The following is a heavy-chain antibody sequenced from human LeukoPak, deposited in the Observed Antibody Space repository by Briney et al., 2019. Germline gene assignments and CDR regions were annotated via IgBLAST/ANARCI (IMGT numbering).Heavy chain of an antibody. CDR3: ARDPGDYYGSGSSDAFDI. CDR2: VWYDGSNK. CDR1: GFTFSSYG. J-gene: IGHJ3*02. V-gene: IGHV3-33*01. Sequence: GGSLRLSCAASGFTFSSYGMHWVRQAPGKGLEWVAVVWYDGSNKYYADSVKGRFTISRDNSKNTLYLQMNSLRAEDTAVYYCARDPGDYYGSGSSDAFDIWGQGTMVTVSS. D-gene: IGHD3-10*01.